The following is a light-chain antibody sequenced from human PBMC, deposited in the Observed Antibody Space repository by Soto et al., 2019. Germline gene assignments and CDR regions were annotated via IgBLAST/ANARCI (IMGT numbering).Light chain of an antibody. J-gene: IGLJ3*02. Sequence: QSVLTQPPSASRTPGQRVTISCSGSSSNIGSNYVYWYQQLPGTAPQFLISSDNQRPSGVPDRFSGYKSGTSASLAIGGLRSEDEADYYCAAWDDSLSGVVFGGGTKLTVL. V-gene: IGLV1-47*02. CDR2: SDN. CDR1: SSNIGSNY. CDR3: AAWDDSLSGVV.